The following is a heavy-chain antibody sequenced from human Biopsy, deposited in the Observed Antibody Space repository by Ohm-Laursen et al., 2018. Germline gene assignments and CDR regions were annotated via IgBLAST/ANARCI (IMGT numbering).Heavy chain of an antibody. Sequence: SVTVSCKVSGYAVTEFSMHWVRQAPGNGLEWMGGFAPENGKTIYAQKFQGRVTMTEDTSTDTAYMELSSLRSEDTAVYYCAADINVWNVDYWGQGTQVTVSS. CDR1: GYAVTEFS. D-gene: IGHD1-1*01. V-gene: IGHV1-24*01. CDR3: AADINVWNVDY. J-gene: IGHJ4*02. CDR2: FAPENGKT.